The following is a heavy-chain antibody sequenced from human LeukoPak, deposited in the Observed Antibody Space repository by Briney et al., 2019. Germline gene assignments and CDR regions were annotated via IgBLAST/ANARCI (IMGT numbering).Heavy chain of an antibody. CDR3: ARLIAARGAFDI. CDR2: ISSSSSYI. CDR1: GFTFSSYS. Sequence: GGSLRLSCAASGFTFSSYSVNWVRQAPGKGLEWVSSISSSSSYIYYADSVKGRFTISRDNAKNSLYLQMNSLRAEDTAVYYCARLIAARGAFDIWGQGTMVTVSS. J-gene: IGHJ3*02. V-gene: IGHV3-21*01. D-gene: IGHD6-6*01.